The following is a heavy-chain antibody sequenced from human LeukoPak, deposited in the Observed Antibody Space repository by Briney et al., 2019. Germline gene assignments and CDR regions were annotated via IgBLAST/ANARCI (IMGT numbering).Heavy chain of an antibody. CDR3: ARDLLYFDWLAY. D-gene: IGHD3-9*01. J-gene: IGHJ4*02. V-gene: IGHV1-18*01. CDR2: ISAYNGNT. CDR1: GYTFTSYG. Sequence: ASVKISCKASGYTFTSYGISWVRQAPGQGLEWMGWISAYNGNTNYAQKLQGRVTMTTDTSTSTAYMELRSLRSDDTAVYYCARDLLYFDWLAYWGQGTLVTVSS.